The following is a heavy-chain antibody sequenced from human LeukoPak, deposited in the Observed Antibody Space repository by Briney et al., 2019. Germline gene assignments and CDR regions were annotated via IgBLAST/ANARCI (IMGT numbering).Heavy chain of an antibody. Sequence: GGSLRLSCLTSGFTLSTNAMSWVRQAPGKGLEWISGISGSGASTYYADFVKGRFTISRDDSRNTLYLQMNSLRGDDTAVYYCAKDVGKWESLHFFDYWGQGTLVTVSS. CDR1: GFTLSTNA. CDR2: ISGSGAST. J-gene: IGHJ4*02. V-gene: IGHV3-23*01. D-gene: IGHD1-26*01. CDR3: AKDVGKWESLHFFDY.